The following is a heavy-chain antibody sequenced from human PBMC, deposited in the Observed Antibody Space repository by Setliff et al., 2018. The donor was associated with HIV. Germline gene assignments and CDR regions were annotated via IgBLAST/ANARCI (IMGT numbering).Heavy chain of an antibody. CDR2: IHYSGSS. CDR1: GYSISSGYY. V-gene: IGHV4-61*01. CDR3: ARGLSIFGVATPGFYSFMDV. J-gene: IGHJ6*03. D-gene: IGHD3-3*01. Sequence: SETLSLTCAVSGYSISSGYYWSWIRQPPGKGLEWIGYIHYSGSSNYNPSLKSRVSISLDTSKKQVSLKLNSVTAADTAVYYCARGLSIFGVATPGFYSFMDVWGKGTTVTVSS.